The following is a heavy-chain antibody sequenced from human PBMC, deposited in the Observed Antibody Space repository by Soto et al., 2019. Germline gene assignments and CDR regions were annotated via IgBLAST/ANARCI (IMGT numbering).Heavy chain of an antibody. CDR2: INGGDGDT. D-gene: IGHD3-16*01. V-gene: IGHV1-3*01. CDR3: VAVDYGDY. Sequence: ASVKVSCKASGYIFTNYAIQWVRQAPGQRPEWMGWINGGDGDTKYLQNFQGRVRLTRDTSASTAYMEVPSLRSEDTAVYFCVAVDYGDYWGQGTLVTVSS. CDR1: GYIFTNYA. J-gene: IGHJ4*02.